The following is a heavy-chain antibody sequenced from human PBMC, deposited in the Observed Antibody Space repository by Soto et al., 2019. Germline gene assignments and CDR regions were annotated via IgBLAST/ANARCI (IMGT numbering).Heavy chain of an antibody. CDR1: GGSFSFYY. CDR2: INHSGTT. V-gene: IGHV4-34*01. J-gene: IGHJ6*02. CDR3: ARGVCSGGSCYSGYYYGMVV. Sequence: PSETLSLTCAVYGGSFSFYYWSWIRQPPGKGLEWIGEINHSGTTNYNPSLKSRVTISVDTSRNQFSLKLSSVTAADTAVYYCARGVCSGGSCYSGYYYGMVVWGQGTTVTVSS. D-gene: IGHD2-15*01.